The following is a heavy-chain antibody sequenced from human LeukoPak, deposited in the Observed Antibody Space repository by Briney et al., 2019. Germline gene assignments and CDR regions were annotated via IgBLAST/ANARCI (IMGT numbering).Heavy chain of an antibody. D-gene: IGHD3-10*01. CDR2: INAGNGNT. J-gene: IGHJ3*02. CDR1: GYTFTTYA. Sequence: GASVKVSCKASGYTFTTYALHWVRQAPGQGLEWMGWINAGNGNTKYSQKFQGRVTITRDTSASTAYMELSSLRSEDTAVYYCARDHSELWFGELSGGAFDIWGQGTMVTVSS. V-gene: IGHV1-3*01. CDR3: ARDHSELWFGELSGGAFDI.